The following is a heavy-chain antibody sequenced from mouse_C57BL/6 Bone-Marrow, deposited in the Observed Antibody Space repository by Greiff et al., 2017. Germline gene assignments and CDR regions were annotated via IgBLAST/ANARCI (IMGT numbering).Heavy chain of an antibody. V-gene: IGHV5-4*01. D-gene: IGHD3-2*02. CDR2: ISDGGSYT. J-gene: IGHJ3*01. CDR1: GFTFSSYA. Sequence: EVQLVESGGGLVKPGGSLKLSCAASGFTFSSYAMSWVRQTPEQRLEWVATISDGGSYTNYPDNVKGRFTIPRDTAKNNLLLEMSHLKSEDAAKYYCASDQGSSGFAYWGQGTLVTVSA. CDR3: ASDQGSSGFAY.